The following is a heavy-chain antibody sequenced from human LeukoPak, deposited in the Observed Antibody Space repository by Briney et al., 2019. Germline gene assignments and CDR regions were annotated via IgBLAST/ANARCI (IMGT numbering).Heavy chain of an antibody. CDR1: GGSISSDY. V-gene: IGHV4-59*01. D-gene: IGHD6-19*01. Sequence: SETLSLTCTVSGGSISSDYWSWIRQPPGKGLEWLGYISYSGSTNYNPSLKSRVTISVDTSKNQFSLKLTSVTAADTAVYYCAREAVSGWYDYFDYWGQGTLVTVSS. J-gene: IGHJ4*02. CDR2: ISYSGST. CDR3: AREAVSGWYDYFDY.